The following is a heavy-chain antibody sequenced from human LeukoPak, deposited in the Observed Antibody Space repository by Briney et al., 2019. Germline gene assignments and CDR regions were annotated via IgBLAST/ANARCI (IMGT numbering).Heavy chain of an antibody. V-gene: IGHV4-39*07. CDR1: GGSISNYY. CDR3: ARDLSSSGSYPYFDY. J-gene: IGHJ4*02. Sequence: SETLSLTCTVSGGSISNYYWGWIRQPPGRGLEWIGNINYSGNTYYNPSLKSRVTISVDTSKNQFSLKLSSVTAADTAVYYCARDLSSSGSYPYFDYWGQGTLVTVSS. D-gene: IGHD1-26*01. CDR2: INYSGNT.